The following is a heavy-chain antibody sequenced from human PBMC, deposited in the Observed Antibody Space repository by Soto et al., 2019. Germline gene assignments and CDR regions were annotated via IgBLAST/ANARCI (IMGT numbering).Heavy chain of an antibody. V-gene: IGHV3-48*03. Sequence: GGSLRLSCAASGFTFSSYEMNWVRQAPGKGLEWVSYISSSGSTIYYAASVKGRFTISRDNAKNSLYLQMNSLRAEDTAVYYCARSYYDSSGYYFDYWGQGTLVTVSS. D-gene: IGHD3-22*01. CDR2: ISSSGSTI. CDR1: GFTFSSYE. J-gene: IGHJ4*02. CDR3: ARSYYDSSGYYFDY.